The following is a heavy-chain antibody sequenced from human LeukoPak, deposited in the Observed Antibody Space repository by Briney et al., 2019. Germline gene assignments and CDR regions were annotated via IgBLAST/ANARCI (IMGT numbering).Heavy chain of an antibody. CDR2: VYYSGRT. CDR3: ARPLDTSLANPFDI. Sequence: SETLSLTCTVSGASISSSSYFWGWIRQPPGKGLEYIGSVYYSGRTYYNPSLKSRVTISLDTSTNQFSLRLTSVTAADTAVYYCARPLDTSLANPFDIWGPGTMVTVSS. D-gene: IGHD3-16*01. CDR1: GASISSSSYF. J-gene: IGHJ3*02. V-gene: IGHV4-39*01.